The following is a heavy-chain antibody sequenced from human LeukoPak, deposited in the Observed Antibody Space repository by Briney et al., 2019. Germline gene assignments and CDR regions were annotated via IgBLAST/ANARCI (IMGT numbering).Heavy chain of an antibody. Sequence: ASVKVSCKASGYTFTSYGISWVRQAPGQGLEWMGWISAYNGITNYAQKLQGRVTMTTDTSTSTAYMELRSLRSDDTAVYYCAISRAYQLLYDFDYWGQGTLVTVSS. J-gene: IGHJ4*02. CDR1: GYTFTSYG. V-gene: IGHV1-18*01. D-gene: IGHD2-2*02. CDR2: ISAYNGIT. CDR3: AISRAYQLLYDFDY.